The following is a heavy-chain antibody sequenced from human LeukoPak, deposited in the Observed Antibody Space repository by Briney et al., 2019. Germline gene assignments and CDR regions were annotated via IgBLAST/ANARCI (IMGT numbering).Heavy chain of an antibody. J-gene: IGHJ3*02. CDR1: GFTFSSYA. Sequence: GGSLRLSCAASGFTFSSYAMSWVRQAPGKGLEWVSAISGSGGSTYYADSVKGRFTISRDNSKNTLYLQMNSLRAEDTAVHYCSTEGYSYGYHSLDTWGQGTRVTVSS. CDR2: ISGSGGST. V-gene: IGHV3-23*01. D-gene: IGHD5-18*01. CDR3: STEGYSYGYHSLDT.